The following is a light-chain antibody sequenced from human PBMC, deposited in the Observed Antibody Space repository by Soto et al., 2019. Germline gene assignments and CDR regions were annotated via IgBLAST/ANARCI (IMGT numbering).Light chain of an antibody. CDR2: DVS. CDR3: SSYTSGSTYV. J-gene: IGLJ1*01. V-gene: IGLV2-14*03. CDR1: SSDVGAYNY. Sequence: QSALTQPASVSGSAGDALTISCTGTSSDVGAYNYVSWYQQHPGKAPKLMIYDVSSRPSGVSNRFSGSKSGNTASLTFSGLQAEDEADYYCSSYTSGSTYVFGHGTKVTVL.